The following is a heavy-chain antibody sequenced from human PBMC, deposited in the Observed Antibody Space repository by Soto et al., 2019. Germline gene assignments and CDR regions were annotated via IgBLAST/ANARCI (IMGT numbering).Heavy chain of an antibody. J-gene: IGHJ4*02. CDR1: GYTFTSYA. V-gene: IGHV1-3*01. CDR2: INAGNGNT. CDR3: ARGAVSRNYYDSSGYYRQFYD. Sequence: ASVKVSCKASGYTFTSYAMHWVRQAPGQRLEWMGWINAGNGNTKYSQKFQGRVTITRDTSASTAYMELSSLRSEDTAVYYCARGAVSRNYYDSSGYYRQFYDCGQGPLVTVSS. D-gene: IGHD3-22*01.